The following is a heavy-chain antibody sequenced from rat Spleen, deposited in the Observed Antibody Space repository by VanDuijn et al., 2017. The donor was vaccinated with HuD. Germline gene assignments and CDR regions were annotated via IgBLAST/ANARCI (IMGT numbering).Heavy chain of an antibody. CDR1: GFTFSNYY. CDR2: ITPGGDNS. J-gene: IGHJ2*01. CDR3: ARHGTINTVVRYYFDY. D-gene: IGHD1-1*01. Sequence: EVQLVESGGGLVQPGRSMKLSCAASGFTFSNYYMAWVRQAPTKGLEWVASITPGGDNSYYRDSVKGRFTISRDDAKSTLYLQRDGLRSEDTATYDCARHGTINTVVRYYFDYWGQGDMVTVSS. V-gene: IGHV5-25*01.